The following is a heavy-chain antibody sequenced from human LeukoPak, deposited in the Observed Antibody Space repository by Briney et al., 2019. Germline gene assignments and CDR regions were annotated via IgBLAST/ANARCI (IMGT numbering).Heavy chain of an antibody. V-gene: IGHV7-4-1*02. CDR1: GYTLTNYA. CDR3: ARVQGYCSTTSCYPHY. CDR2: INTNTGNP. Sequence: ASVKVSCKASGYTLTNYALNWVRQAPGQGLEWMGWINTNTGNPTYAQGFTGRFVFSLDTSVNTAYLQISSLRAEDTAIYYCARVQGYCSTTSCYPHYWGQGTLVTVSS. J-gene: IGHJ4*02. D-gene: IGHD2-2*01.